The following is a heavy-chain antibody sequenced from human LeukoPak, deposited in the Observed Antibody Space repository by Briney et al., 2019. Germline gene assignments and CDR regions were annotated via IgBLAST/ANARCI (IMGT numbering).Heavy chain of an antibody. D-gene: IGHD6-13*01. CDR2: ISYDGSNK. V-gene: IGHV3-30-3*01. CDR3: ARTLAVDGHYYFDC. Sequence: GRSLRLSCAASGFTFSSYAMHWVRQAPGKGLEWVAVISYDGSNKYYADSVKGRFTISRDNSKSTLYLQMNSLRAEDTAVYYCARTLAVDGHYYFDCWGQGTLVTVSS. J-gene: IGHJ4*02. CDR1: GFTFSSYA.